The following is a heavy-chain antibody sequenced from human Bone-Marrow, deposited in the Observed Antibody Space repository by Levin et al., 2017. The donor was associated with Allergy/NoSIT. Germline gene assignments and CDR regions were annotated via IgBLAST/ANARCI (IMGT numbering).Heavy chain of an antibody. J-gene: IGHJ4*02. D-gene: IGHD5-12*01. CDR1: AFTFSSYV. CDR2: ISHDGSNK. CDR3: ARGGNYLAATIEVY. V-gene: IGHV3-30*04. Sequence: PGGSLRLSCAASAFTFSSYVMHWVRQAPGKGLEWVAVISHDGSNKYYADSVKGRFTISRDNSRNTLFLQMNSLITEDTAVYFGARGGNYLAATIEVYWGQGTLVTVSP.